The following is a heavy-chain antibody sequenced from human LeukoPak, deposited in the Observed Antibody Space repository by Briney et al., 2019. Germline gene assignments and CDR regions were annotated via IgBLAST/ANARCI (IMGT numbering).Heavy chain of an antibody. CDR3: AKDWDQLRSGHFGY. V-gene: IGHV3-23*01. CDR1: GFTFSSYA. CDR2: ISGSGGST. D-gene: IGHD2-2*01. J-gene: IGHJ4*02. Sequence: QPGGSLRLSCAASGFTFSSYAMSWVRQAPGRGLEWVSAISGSGGSTYYADSVKGRFTISRDNSKNTLYLQMNSLRAEDTAVYYCAKDWDQLRSGHFGYWGQGTLVTVSS.